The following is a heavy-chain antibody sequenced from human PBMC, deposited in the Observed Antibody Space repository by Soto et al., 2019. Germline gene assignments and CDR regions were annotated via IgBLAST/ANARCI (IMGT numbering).Heavy chain of an antibody. CDR3: ARDSYSNSQYVLHYYYGMDV. D-gene: IGHD4-4*01. Sequence: YAVGWVRQKPGKGLEWVSTIFSRFFTGSDNTAYADSVTGRFTISRDNSQNMLFLQMNSLGVEDAAVYYCARDSYSNSQYVLHYYYGMDVWGQGTTVTVSS. CDR2: IFSRFFTGSDNT. CDR1: YA. J-gene: IGHJ6*02. V-gene: IGHV3-23*01.